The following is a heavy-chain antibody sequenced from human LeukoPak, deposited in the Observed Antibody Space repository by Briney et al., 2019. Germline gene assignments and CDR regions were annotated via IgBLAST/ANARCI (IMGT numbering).Heavy chain of an antibody. CDR2: IYYSGST. CDR1: GGSISSYY. D-gene: IGHD3-22*01. J-gene: IGHJ5*02. CDR3: ARHGYSLHGSSGRGVDWFDP. V-gene: IGHV4-59*08. Sequence: SETLSLTCTVSGGSISSYYWSWIRQPPGKGLEWIGYIYYSGSTNYNPSLKSRVTISVDTSKNQFSLKLRSVTAADTAVYYCARHGYSLHGSSGRGVDWFDPWGQGTLVTVSS.